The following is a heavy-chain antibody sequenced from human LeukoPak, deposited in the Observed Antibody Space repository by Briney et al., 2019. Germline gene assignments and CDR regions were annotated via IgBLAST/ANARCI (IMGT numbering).Heavy chain of an antibody. CDR2: ISGDGGST. CDR3: ASLSTSPWPLGY. D-gene: IGHD5-12*01. V-gene: IGHV3-43*02. CDR1: GFTFDDYA. Sequence: PGGSLRLSCAASGFTFDDYAMHWVRQAPGKGLEWVSLISGDGGSTYYADSVKGRFTISRDNSKNSLYLRVNSLRTEDTALYYCASLSTSPWPLGYWGQGTPVTVSS. J-gene: IGHJ4*02.